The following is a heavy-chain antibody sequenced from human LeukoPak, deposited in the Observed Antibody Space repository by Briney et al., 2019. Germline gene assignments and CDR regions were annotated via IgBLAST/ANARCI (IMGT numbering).Heavy chain of an antibody. J-gene: IGHJ3*02. CDR3: AISRKTYYYDSSGRPRDAFDN. V-gene: IGHV1-8*01. D-gene: IGHD3-22*01. Sequence: ASVKVSCKASGYTLTSYDINWVRQATGQGLEWMGWMNPNSGNTGYAQKFQGRVTMTRNTSISTAYMELSSLRSEDTAVYYCAISRKTYYYDSSGRPRDAFDNWGQGTVVTVSS. CDR1: GYTLTSYD. CDR2: MNPNSGNT.